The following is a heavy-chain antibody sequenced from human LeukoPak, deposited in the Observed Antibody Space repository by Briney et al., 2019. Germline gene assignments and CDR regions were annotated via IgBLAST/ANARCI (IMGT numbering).Heavy chain of an antibody. Sequence: ASVKVSCKASGYTFTSYGISWVRQAPGQGLEWMGWINPNSGGTNYAQKLQGRVTMTTDTSTSTAYMELRSLRSDDTAVYYCARISAVQGQWALDIWGQGTMVTVSS. D-gene: IGHD6-13*01. J-gene: IGHJ3*02. CDR1: GYTFTSYG. V-gene: IGHV1-18*01. CDR2: INPNSGGT. CDR3: ARISAVQGQWALDI.